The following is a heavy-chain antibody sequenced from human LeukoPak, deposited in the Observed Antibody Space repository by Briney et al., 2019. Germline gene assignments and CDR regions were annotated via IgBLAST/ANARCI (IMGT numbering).Heavy chain of an antibody. CDR1: GFTFSSYA. CDR3: AREETYYDFWSGYYRERSFDY. CDR2: ISGSGGST. J-gene: IGHJ4*02. V-gene: IGHV3-23*01. D-gene: IGHD3-3*01. Sequence: GGSLRLSCAASGFTFSSYAMSWVRQAPGKGLEWVSAISGSGGSTYYADSVKGRFTISRDNAKNSLYLQMNSLRAEDTAVYYCAREETYYDFWSGYYRERSFDYWGQGTLVTVSS.